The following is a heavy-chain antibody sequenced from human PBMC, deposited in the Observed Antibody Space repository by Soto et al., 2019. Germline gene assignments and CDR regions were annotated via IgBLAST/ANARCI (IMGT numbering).Heavy chain of an antibody. J-gene: IGHJ4*02. CDR1: GCTCSGFA. D-gene: IGHD5-18*01. Sequence: GGSLRLCWAAAGCTCSGFAWSWVRQAPGKGLEWVSAISGSGDGTDYADSVKGRFTISRDNSKNTLYLQMNSLRAEDTAVYYCAGPGYSSQDYWGQGALVTVSS. CDR3: AGPGYSSQDY. CDR2: ISGSGDGT. V-gene: IGHV3-23*01.